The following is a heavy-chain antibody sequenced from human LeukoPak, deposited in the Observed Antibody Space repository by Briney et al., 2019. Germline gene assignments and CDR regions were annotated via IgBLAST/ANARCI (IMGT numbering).Heavy chain of an antibody. V-gene: IGHV1-8*03. CDR2: MNPNSGNT. Sequence: VASVKVSCKASGGTFSSYAISWVRQATGQGLEWMGWMNPNSGNTGYAQKFQGRVTITRNTSINTAYMELSSLRSEDTAVYYCARDKSGSSGWYSYFDYWGQGTLVTVSS. D-gene: IGHD6-19*01. CDR1: GGTFSSYA. J-gene: IGHJ4*02. CDR3: ARDKSGSSGWYSYFDY.